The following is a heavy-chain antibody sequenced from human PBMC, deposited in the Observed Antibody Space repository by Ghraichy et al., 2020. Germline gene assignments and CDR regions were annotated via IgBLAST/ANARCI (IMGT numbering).Heavy chain of an antibody. Sequence: GALRLSCAAPGFTLSNYWMHWVRQAPGKGLVWVSRINSYGSSTLYADSVKGRFTISRDNAKSTLYLQMNSLRAEDTAVYYCAREYCSGGRCFFGTGGSHFDYWGQGTLVTVSS. D-gene: IGHD2-15*01. CDR1: GFTLSNYW. CDR3: AREYCSGGRCFFGTGGSHFDY. CDR2: INSYGSST. J-gene: IGHJ4*02. V-gene: IGHV3-74*01.